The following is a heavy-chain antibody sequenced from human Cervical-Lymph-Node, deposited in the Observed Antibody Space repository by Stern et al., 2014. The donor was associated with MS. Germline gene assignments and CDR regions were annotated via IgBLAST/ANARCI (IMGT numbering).Heavy chain of an antibody. Sequence: VQLVESGPGLVKPSGTLSLTCAVSGGSISSDNWWSWVRQPPGTGLVWIGEVYHSGSANYNTSLTSRVTMSLDKSKNQFSLRLTSGTAADTAVYYCARDFEFQLQCDWGQGALVTVSS. J-gene: IGHJ4*02. V-gene: IGHV4-4*02. CDR3: ARDFEFQLQCD. D-gene: IGHD2-2*01. CDR2: VYHSGSA. CDR1: GGSISSDNW.